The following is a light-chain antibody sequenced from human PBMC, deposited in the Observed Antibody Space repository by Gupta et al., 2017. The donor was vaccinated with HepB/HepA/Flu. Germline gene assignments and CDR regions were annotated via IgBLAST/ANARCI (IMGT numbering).Light chain of an antibody. CDR3: QQYYSTPLT. Sequence: DIVMTQFPDSLAVSLGERATINCKSSQSVLYPSNNKNYLAWYQQKPGQPPKLLIYWASTRESGVPDRFSGSGSGTDFTLTISSLQAEDVAVYYCQQYYSTPLTFGGGTKVEIK. CDR2: WAS. J-gene: IGKJ4*01. CDR1: QSVLYPSNNKNY. V-gene: IGKV4-1*01.